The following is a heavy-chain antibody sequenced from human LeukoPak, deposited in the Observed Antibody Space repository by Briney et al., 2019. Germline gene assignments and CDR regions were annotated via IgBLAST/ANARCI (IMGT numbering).Heavy chain of an antibody. Sequence: PGGSLRLSCAASGFTFSNYAMSWVRQAPGKGLEWVSALSGSGGSAYYADSVKGRFTISRDNAKNSLYLQMNSLRAEDTAVYYCARGDGYRDNAFDIWGQGTMVTVSS. CDR2: LSGSGGSA. V-gene: IGHV3-23*01. D-gene: IGHD5-24*01. CDR3: ARGDGYRDNAFDI. J-gene: IGHJ3*02. CDR1: GFTFSNYA.